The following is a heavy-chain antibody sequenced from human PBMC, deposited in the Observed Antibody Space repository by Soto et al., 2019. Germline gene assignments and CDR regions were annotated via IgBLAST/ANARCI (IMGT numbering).Heavy chain of an antibody. Sequence: GGSLRLSCTASGFTFGDYAMSWFRQAPGKGLEWVGFIRSKAYGGTTEYAASVKGRFTISRDDSKSIAYLERNSLKTEDTAVYYCTRPGYGEQWLADAFDIWGQGTMVTVSS. CDR1: GFTFGDYA. V-gene: IGHV3-49*03. J-gene: IGHJ3*02. CDR2: IRSKAYGGTT. CDR3: TRPGYGEQWLADAFDI. D-gene: IGHD6-19*01.